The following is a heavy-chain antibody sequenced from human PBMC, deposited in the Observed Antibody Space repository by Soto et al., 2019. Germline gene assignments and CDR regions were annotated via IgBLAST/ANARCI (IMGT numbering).Heavy chain of an antibody. V-gene: IGHV3-23*01. J-gene: IGHJ4*02. Sequence: GGSLRLSCAASGFNFSSYAMSWVRQAPGKGLEWVSAISGSGGSTYYADSVKGRFTISRDSSKSTLYLQMNSLRAEDTAVYYCAKDPGYSSGWYVDYFDYWGQGTLVTVSS. CDR3: AKDPGYSSGWYVDYFDY. CDR2: ISGSGGST. D-gene: IGHD6-19*01. CDR1: GFNFSSYA.